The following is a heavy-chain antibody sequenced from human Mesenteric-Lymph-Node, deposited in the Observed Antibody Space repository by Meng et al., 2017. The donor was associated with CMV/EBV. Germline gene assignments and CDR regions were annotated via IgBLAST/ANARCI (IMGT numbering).Heavy chain of an antibody. J-gene: IGHJ4*02. D-gene: IGHD1-14*01. V-gene: IGHV3-53*01. CDR2: IYGGYST. CDR3: ARGTNRNSFDY. CDR1: GFTVSTIH. Sequence: GESLKISCVASGFTVSTIHMSWVRQAPGKGLEWVSIIYGGYSTYYADSVKGRFTISRDNSKNTVYIQMNSLRAEDTALYYCARGTNRNSFDYWGQGTLVTVSS.